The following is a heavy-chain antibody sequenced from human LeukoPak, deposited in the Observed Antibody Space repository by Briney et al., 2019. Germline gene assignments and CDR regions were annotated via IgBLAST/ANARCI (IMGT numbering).Heavy chain of an antibody. CDR1: GGSISSYY. CDR2: IYSSGTT. J-gene: IGHJ3*02. CDR3: ARDLNGSDGFDI. D-gene: IGHD6-25*01. V-gene: IGHV4-4*07. Sequence: SQTLSLTCTFSGGSISSYYWSWIRQPAGKGLEWIGRIYSSGTTNYNPSLKSRVTMLVDPSKNQFSLRLNSVTAADTAVYYCARDLNGSDGFDIWGQGTMVTVSS.